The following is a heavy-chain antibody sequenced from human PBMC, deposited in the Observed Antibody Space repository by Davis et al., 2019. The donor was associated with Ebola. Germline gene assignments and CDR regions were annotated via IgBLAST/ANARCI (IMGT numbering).Heavy chain of an antibody. V-gene: IGHV1-8*01. CDR2: MNPNSGNT. Sequence: APEKVSCKASGYTFTSYDSKGVRQATGQGLEWMGWMNPNSGNTGYAQKVQGRGTMTRNTSISTAYLEVSSLRSEDTSVFYCASAPTCSQIPYSCFDSWAPLTLVAVSS. J-gene: IGHJ4*02. D-gene: IGHD2-15*01. CDR3: ASAPTCSQIPYSCFDS. CDR1: GYTFTSYD.